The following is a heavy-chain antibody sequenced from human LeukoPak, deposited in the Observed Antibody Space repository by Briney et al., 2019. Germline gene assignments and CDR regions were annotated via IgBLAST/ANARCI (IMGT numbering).Heavy chain of an antibody. D-gene: IGHD6-13*01. CDR3: ARESASTGNTSFDY. V-gene: IGHV4-4*07. Sequence: NSSETLSLTCTVSGGSISNYYWSWIRQPAGKGLEWIGRISTTGSTNYNPSLHSRVTMSVDTSKNHFSLKLSSVTAADTAVYYCARESASTGNTSFDYWGQGTLLTVSS. CDR1: GGSISNYY. CDR2: ISTTGST. J-gene: IGHJ4*02.